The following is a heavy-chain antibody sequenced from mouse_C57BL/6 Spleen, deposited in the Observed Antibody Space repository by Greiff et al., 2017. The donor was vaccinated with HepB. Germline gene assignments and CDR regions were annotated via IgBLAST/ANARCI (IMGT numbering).Heavy chain of an antibody. V-gene: IGHV1-42*01. CDR3: AIDGYGSSYWFAY. Sequence: EVQLQQSGPELVKPGASVKISCKASGYSFTGYYMNWVKQSPEKSLEWIGEINPSTGGTTYNQKFKAKATLTVDKSSSTAYMQLKSLTSEDSAVYYCAIDGYGSSYWFAYWGQGTLVTVSA. D-gene: IGHD1-1*01. J-gene: IGHJ3*01. CDR1: GYSFTGYY. CDR2: INPSTGGT.